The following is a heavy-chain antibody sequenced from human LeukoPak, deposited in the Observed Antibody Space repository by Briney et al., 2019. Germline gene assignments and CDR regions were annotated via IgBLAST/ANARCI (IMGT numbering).Heavy chain of an antibody. J-gene: IGHJ6*02. V-gene: IGHV4-34*01. CDR2: INHSGST. CDR3: ARAARSNYYYYGMDV. CDR1: GGSFSGYY. Sequence: RSSETLSLTCAVYGGSFSGYYWSWIRQPPGKGLEWIGEINHSGSTNYNPSLKSRVTISVDTSKNQFSLKLSSVTAADTAVYYCARAARSNYYYYGMDVWGRGTTVTVSS.